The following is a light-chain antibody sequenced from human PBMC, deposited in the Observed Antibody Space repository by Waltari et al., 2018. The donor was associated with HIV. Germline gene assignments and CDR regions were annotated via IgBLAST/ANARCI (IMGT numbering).Light chain of an antibody. CDR3: CSYAGTYTYVL. CDR2: EVI. V-gene: IGLV2-11*01. Sequence: QSALTQSCSVSGSPGQSVTISCTGISSVVGRYDSVSWYLQHPGKVPKLIIYEVIKRPSGVPDRFSGSKSGNTASLTISGLQTEDEADYFCCSYAGTYTYVLFGGGTKLTVL. J-gene: IGLJ3*02. CDR1: SSVVGRYDS.